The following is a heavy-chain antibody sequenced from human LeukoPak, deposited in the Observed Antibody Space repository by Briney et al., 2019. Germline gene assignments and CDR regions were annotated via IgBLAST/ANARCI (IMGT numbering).Heavy chain of an antibody. CDR1: GFTFDDYA. CDR2: ISWNSGSI. V-gene: IGHV3-9*01. CDR3: AAGDRNGWYFDY. J-gene: IGHJ4*02. Sequence: GGSLRLSCAASGFTFDDYAMHWVRQAPGKGLEGVSGISWNSGSIGYADSVKGRFTISRDNAKNSLYLQMNSLRAEDTALYYCAAGDRNGWYFDYWGQGTLVTVSS. D-gene: IGHD6-19*01.